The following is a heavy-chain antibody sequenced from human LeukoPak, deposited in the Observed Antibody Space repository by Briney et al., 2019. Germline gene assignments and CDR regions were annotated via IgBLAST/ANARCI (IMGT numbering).Heavy chain of an antibody. J-gene: IGHJ4*02. D-gene: IGHD3-16*02. Sequence: SETLSLTCTVSGGCISSYYWSWIRQRPGKGLEWIGYVYYSGSTNYNPSLKSRVTISVDTSKNQFSLKLSSVTAADTAVYYCARGSMITFGGVIGIFDYWGQGTLVTVSS. CDR3: ARGSMITFGGVIGIFDY. V-gene: IGHV4-59*01. CDR2: VYYSGST. CDR1: GGCISSYY.